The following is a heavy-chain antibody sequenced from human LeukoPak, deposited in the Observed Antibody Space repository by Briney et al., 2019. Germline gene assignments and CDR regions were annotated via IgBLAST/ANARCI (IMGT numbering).Heavy chain of an antibody. J-gene: IGHJ3*02. CDR1: GGSISSSSYY. V-gene: IGHV4-39*01. CDR2: IYYSGST. CDR3: ARPRGYYDYVWGSYRTRSLDAFDI. Sequence: SETLSLTCTVSGGSISSSSYYWGWIRQPLGKGLEWIGSIYYSGSTYYNPSLKSRVTISVDTSKNQFSLKLSSVTAADTAVYYCARPRGYYDYVWGSYRTRSLDAFDIWGQGTMVTVSS. D-gene: IGHD3-16*02.